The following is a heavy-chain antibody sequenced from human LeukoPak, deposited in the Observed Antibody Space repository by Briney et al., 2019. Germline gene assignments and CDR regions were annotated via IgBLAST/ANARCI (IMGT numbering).Heavy chain of an antibody. V-gene: IGHV4-38-2*01. CDR2: IYHSGST. CDR3: ARCLRRDYYYYMDV. CDR1: GFTFSYYD. Sequence: GSLRLSCAASGFTFSYYDMHWVRQAPGKGLEWIGSIYHSGSTYYNPSLKSRVTISVDTSKNQFSLKLSSVTAADTAVYYCARCLRRDYYYYMDVWGKGTTVTVSS. D-gene: IGHD1-14*01. J-gene: IGHJ6*03.